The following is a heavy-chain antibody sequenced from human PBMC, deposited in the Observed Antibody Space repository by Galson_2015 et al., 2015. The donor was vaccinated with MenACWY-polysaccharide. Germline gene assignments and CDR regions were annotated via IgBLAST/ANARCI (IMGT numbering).Heavy chain of an antibody. D-gene: IGHD3-16*01. J-gene: IGHJ5*02. Sequence: PLSLTCTVSGDSITSGGYFWSWIRQHPGKGLEWIASISYDGGTYYNPSLKSRVTISADTPNNQFSLKLSSVTAADTAVYYCARGGRAVSNRNWFDPWGQGTLVTVSS. V-gene: IGHV4-31*03. CDR1: GDSITSGGYF. CDR3: ARGGRAVSNRNWFDP. CDR2: ISYDGGT.